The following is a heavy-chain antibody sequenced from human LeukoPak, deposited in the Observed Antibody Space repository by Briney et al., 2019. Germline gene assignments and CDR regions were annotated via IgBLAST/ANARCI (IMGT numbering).Heavy chain of an antibody. D-gene: IGHD2-15*01. Sequence: GGSLRLSCAASGFTFSSYAMSWVRQAPGKGLEWVSAISGSGGSTYYADSVKGRFTISRDNSKNTLYLQMNSLRAEDTAVYYCAKDEFGSGGSCYSDYWGQGTLVTVSS. V-gene: IGHV3-23*01. CDR3: AKDEFGSGGSCYSDY. CDR2: ISGSGGST. J-gene: IGHJ4*02. CDR1: GFTFSSYA.